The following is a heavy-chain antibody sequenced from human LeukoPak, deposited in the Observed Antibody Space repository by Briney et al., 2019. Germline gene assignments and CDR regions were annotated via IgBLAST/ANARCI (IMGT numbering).Heavy chain of an antibody. J-gene: IGHJ4*02. V-gene: IGHV1-46*01. D-gene: IGHD1-1*01. CDR1: GYTFTSYY. CDR3: ARDLGRTEQKKNDY. CDR2: INPSGGST. Sequence: GASVKVSCKASGYTFTSYYMHWVRQAPGQGLEWMGIINPSGGSTSYAQKFQGRVTITADKSTSTAYMELSSLRSEDTAVYYCARDLGRTEQKKNDYWGQGTLVTVSS.